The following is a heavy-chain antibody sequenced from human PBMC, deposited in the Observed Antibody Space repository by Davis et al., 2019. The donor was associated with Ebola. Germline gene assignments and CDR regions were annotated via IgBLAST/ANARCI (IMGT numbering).Heavy chain of an antibody. D-gene: IGHD1-14*01. CDR2: IKQDGSEK. CDR3: ARGAAGINGFDF. CDR1: GFTSSSYW. V-gene: IGHV3-7*01. J-gene: IGHJ4*02. Sequence: PGGSLRLSCPASGFTSSSYWMSWVRQAPGKGLEWVANIKQDGSEKYYVDSVKGRFTISRDNAKNTLYLQMNSLRGEDTAVYYCARGAAGINGFDFWGQGALVTVSS.